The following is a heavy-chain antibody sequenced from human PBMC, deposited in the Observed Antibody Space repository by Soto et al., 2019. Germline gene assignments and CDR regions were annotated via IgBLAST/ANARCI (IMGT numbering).Heavy chain of an antibody. CDR1: GYTFTSYG. Sequence: ASVKVSCKASGYTFTSYGISWVRQAPGQGLEWMGWISAYNGNTNYAQKLQGRVTMARDTSISTAYMELSSLRSDDTAVYYCARERSPYGGYYGVDVWGQGTTVTVSS. J-gene: IGHJ6*02. CDR3: ARERSPYGGYYGVDV. D-gene: IGHD3-10*01. V-gene: IGHV1-18*01. CDR2: ISAYNGNT.